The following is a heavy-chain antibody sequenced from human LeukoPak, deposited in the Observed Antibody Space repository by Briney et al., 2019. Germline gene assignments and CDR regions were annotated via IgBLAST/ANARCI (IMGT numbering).Heavy chain of an antibody. CDR1: GFTFSSYS. D-gene: IGHD2-21*02. V-gene: IGHV3-21*01. CDR2: ISSSSYI. Sequence: PGGSLRLSCAASGFTFSSYSMNWVRQAPGKGLEWVSSISSSSYIYYADSVKGRFTISRDNAKNSLYLQMNSLRAEDTAVYYCARDPTSYCGGDCWSYYYYSMDVWGQGTTVTVSS. CDR3: ARDPTSYCGGDCWSYYYYSMDV. J-gene: IGHJ6*02.